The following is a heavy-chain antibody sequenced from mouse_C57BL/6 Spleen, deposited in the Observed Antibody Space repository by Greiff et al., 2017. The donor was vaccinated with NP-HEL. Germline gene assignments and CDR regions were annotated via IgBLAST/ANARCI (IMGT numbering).Heavy chain of an antibody. CDR3: ARRDYGSSYYFDY. D-gene: IGHD1-1*01. Sequence: QVQLQQPGAELVRPGSSVKLSCKASGYTFTSYWMHWVKQRPIQGLEWIGNIDPSDSETHYNQKFKDKATLTVDKSSSTAYMQLSSLTSEDSAVYYCARRDYGSSYYFDYWGKGTTLTVSS. J-gene: IGHJ2*01. CDR2: IDPSDSET. CDR1: GYTFTSYW. V-gene: IGHV1-52*01.